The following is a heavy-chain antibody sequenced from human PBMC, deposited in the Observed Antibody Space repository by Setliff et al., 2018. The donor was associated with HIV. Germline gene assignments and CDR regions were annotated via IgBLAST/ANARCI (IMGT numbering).Heavy chain of an antibody. CDR1: GFTFSSYW. Sequence: LRLSCAASGFTFSSYWMHWVRQAPGKGLVWVSRLNTDGSSTKYADSVKGRFTISRDNAKNTLYLQMNSLRVEDTAMYFCARDLSGTYTKDDDALDIWGQGTMVTVS. CDR2: LNTDGSST. V-gene: IGHV3-74*03. J-gene: IGHJ3*02. D-gene: IGHD1-26*01. CDR3: ARDLSGTYTKDDDALDI.